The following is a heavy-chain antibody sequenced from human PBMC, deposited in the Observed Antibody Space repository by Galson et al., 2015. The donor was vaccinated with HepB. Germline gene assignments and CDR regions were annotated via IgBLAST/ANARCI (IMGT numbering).Heavy chain of an antibody. CDR1: GFTFSIYN. D-gene: IGHD4-23*01. CDR2: ISPSSTYI. CDR3: ARDAQATVAFTH. Sequence: SLRLSCAASGFTFSIYNMDWVRQAPGKGLEWVASISPSSTYIYYADSMKVRFTISRDNSKNSLYLQMHSLRVEDTAVYYCARDAQATVAFTHWGQGTLVTVSS. J-gene: IGHJ4*02. V-gene: IGHV3-21*01.